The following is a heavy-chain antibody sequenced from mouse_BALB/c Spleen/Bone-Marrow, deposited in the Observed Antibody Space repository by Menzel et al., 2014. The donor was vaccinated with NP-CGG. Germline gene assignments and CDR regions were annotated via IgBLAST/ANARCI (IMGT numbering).Heavy chain of an antibody. D-gene: IGHD1-1*01. V-gene: IGHV14-3*02. Sequence: EVKVEESGAELVKPGASVKLSCTASGFNIKDTYMRWVKQRPEQGLEWIGRIDPANGNTKYDPKFQGKATITADTSSNTAYLQLSSLTSEDTAVYYCAKYYYGNSLFAYWGQGTLVTVSA. CDR2: IDPANGNT. CDR3: AKYYYGNSLFAY. J-gene: IGHJ3*01. CDR1: GFNIKDTY.